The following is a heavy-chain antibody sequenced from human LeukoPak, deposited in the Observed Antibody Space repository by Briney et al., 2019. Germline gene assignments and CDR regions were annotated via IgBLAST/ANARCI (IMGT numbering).Heavy chain of an antibody. CDR2: IIPIFGTA. CDR3: AREGYCSSTSCYDI. D-gene: IGHD2-2*01. V-gene: IGHV1-69*05. J-gene: IGHJ3*02. CDR1: GGAFSSYA. Sequence: SVKVSCKASGGAFSSYAISWVRQAPGQGLEWMGGIIPIFGTANYAQKFQGRVTITTDESTSTAYMELSSLRSEDTAVYYCAREGYCSSTSCYDIWGQGTMVTVSS.